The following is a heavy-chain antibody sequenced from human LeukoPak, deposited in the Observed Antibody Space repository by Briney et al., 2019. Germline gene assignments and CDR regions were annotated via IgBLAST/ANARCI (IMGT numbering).Heavy chain of an antibody. V-gene: IGHV1-18*01. D-gene: IGHD2-2*01. J-gene: IGHJ6*02. CDR1: GYTFTSYG. CDR3: ARGTPAAMRNYYYYYGMDV. CDR2: ISAYNGNT. Sequence: ASVKVSCKASGYTFTSYGISWVRQAPGQGLEWMGWISAYNGNTNYAQKLQGRVTMTTDTSTSTAYMELRSLRSDDTAVDYCARGTPAAMRNYYYYYGMDVWGQGTTVTVSS.